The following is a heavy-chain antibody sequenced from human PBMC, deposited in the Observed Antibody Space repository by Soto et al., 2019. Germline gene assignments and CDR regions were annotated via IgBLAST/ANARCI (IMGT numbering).Heavy chain of an antibody. CDR3: ARPDYGGNSDYYGMDV. Sequence: QVQLVESGGGVVQPGRSLRLSCAASGFTFSSYGMHWVRQAPGKGLEWVAVIWYDGSNKYYADSVKGRFTISRDNSKNTLYLPMNSLRAEDTAVYYCARPDYGGNSDYYGMDVWGQGTTVTVSS. CDR2: IWYDGSNK. V-gene: IGHV3-33*01. CDR1: GFTFSSYG. J-gene: IGHJ6*02. D-gene: IGHD4-17*01.